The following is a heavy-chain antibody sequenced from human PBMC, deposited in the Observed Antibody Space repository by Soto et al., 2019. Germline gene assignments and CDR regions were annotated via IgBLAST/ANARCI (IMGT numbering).Heavy chain of an antibody. CDR3: ARQSVTSFGVVINRSYYGMDV. CDR1: GGSISSGDYY. V-gene: IGHV4-30-4*01. CDR2: IYYSGST. Sequence: QVQLQESGPGLVKPSQTLSLTCTVSGGSISSGDYYWSWIRQPPGKGLEWIGYIYYSGSTYYNPSLKSRVTISVDTSKNQFSLKLSAVTAADTAVYYCARQSVTSFGVVINRSYYGMDVWGQGTTVTVSS. J-gene: IGHJ6*02. D-gene: IGHD3-3*01.